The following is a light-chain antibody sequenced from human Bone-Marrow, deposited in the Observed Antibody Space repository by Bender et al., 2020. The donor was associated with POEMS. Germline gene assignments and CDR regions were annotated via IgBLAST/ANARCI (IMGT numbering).Light chain of an antibody. Sequence: QSALTQPASVSGSPGQSITISCTGTASDVGSYSLVSWYQQHPGNSPKLMIYEGSKRHAGVSDRFSGSKSGNTASLTISGLRAEDEASYYCCSYAGFWVFGGGTKLTVL. CDR1: ASDVGSYSL. J-gene: IGLJ3*02. V-gene: IGLV2-23*01. CDR3: CSYAGFWV. CDR2: EGS.